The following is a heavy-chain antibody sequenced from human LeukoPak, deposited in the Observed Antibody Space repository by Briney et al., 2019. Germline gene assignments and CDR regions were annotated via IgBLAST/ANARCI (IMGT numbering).Heavy chain of an antibody. D-gene: IGHD3-22*01. CDR1: GFTFSNYA. CDR2: FSPSGGGT. V-gene: IGHV3-23*01. CDR3: AKGEYYDSSGLHHFDY. J-gene: IGHJ4*02. Sequence: GGSLRLSCAASGFTFSNYAMSWVRQAPGKGMEWVSAFSPSGGGTYYADSVKGRFTISRDNSKNTLYLQMNSLRAEDTAVYYCAKGEYYDSSGLHHFDYWGQGTLVTVSS.